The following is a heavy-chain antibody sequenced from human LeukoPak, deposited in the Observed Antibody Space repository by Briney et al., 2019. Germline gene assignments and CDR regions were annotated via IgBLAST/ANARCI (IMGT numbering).Heavy chain of an antibody. J-gene: IGHJ6*03. Sequence: GGSLRLSCAASGFTFDGYAMYWVRQAPGKGLEWVSLISGDGGSTYYADSVKGRFTISRDDSKNSLSLQMNSLRTEDTALYYCAKGVPYGSGSYYNPKYYYYMDVWGKGTTVTVSS. CDR1: GFTFDGYA. CDR2: ISGDGGST. D-gene: IGHD3-10*01. V-gene: IGHV3-43*02. CDR3: AKGVPYGSGSYYNPKYYYYMDV.